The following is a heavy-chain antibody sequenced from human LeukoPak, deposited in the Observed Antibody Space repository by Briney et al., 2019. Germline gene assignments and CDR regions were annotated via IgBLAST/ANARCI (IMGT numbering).Heavy chain of an antibody. V-gene: IGHV4-4*07. Sequence: SETLSLSCSVSGGSISTYCWSWIRQPAGKGLEWIGRIYTSGSTNYNPSLKSRVTMSVDTSKNQFSLKLSSVTAADTAVYYCARDGDRMEDAFDIWGQGTMVTVSS. D-gene: IGHD7-27*01. CDR2: IYTSGST. CDR1: GGSISTYC. J-gene: IGHJ3*02. CDR3: ARDGDRMEDAFDI.